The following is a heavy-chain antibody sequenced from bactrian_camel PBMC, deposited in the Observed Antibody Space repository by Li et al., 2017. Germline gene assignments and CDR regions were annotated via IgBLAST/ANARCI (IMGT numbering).Heavy chain of an antibody. J-gene: IGHJ4*01. CDR3: AACGNVRLGWSY. V-gene: IGHV3-2*01. CDR2: IYKDVTNT. D-gene: IGHD1*01. Sequence: HVQLVESGGGSVQVGESLRLSCAASGFSFSAYYMSWVRLAPGKGLEWVSSIYKDVTNTYYADSVKGRFTISRDNAKDTVYLQMNNLKIEDTAVYYCAACGNVRLGWSYWGQGTQVTVS. CDR1: GFSFSAYY.